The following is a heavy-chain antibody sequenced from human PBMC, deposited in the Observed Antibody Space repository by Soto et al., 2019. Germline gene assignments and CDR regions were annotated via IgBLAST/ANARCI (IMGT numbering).Heavy chain of an antibody. D-gene: IGHD2-21*02. CDR1: GGTFSSYA. J-gene: IGHJ6*02. Sequence: GASVKVSCKACGGTFSSYAISWVRQARGQGLEWMGGIIPIFGTANYAQKFQGRVTITADESTSTAYMELSSLRSEGTAVYYCAREKVGVTPYYYYGMDVWGQGTTVTVSS. V-gene: IGHV1-69*13. CDR2: IIPIFGTA. CDR3: AREKVGVTPYYYYGMDV.